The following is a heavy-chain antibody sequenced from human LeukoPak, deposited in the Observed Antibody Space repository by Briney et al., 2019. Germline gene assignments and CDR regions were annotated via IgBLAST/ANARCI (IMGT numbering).Heavy chain of an antibody. CDR1: GFTFSSDS. V-gene: IGHV3-21*01. CDR2: ISSSSSYI. J-gene: IGHJ4*02. Sequence: PGGSLRLSWAASGFTFSSDSMNWVRQAPGKGLEWVSSISSSSSYIYYADSVKGRFTISRDNAKNSLYLQMNSLRAEDTAVYYCARDLKNRGGYSYGYYFDYWGQGTLVTVSS. D-gene: IGHD5-18*01. CDR3: ARDLKNRGGYSYGYYFDY.